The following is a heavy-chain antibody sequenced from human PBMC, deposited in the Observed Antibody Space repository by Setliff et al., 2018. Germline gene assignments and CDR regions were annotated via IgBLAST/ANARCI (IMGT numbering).Heavy chain of an antibody. J-gene: IGHJ3*02. CDR1: RFTFSNYW. D-gene: IGHD2-15*01. Sequence: GESLKISCAASRFTFSNYWMSWVRQAPGKGLEWVANIKEDGSEKYYVDSVKGRFTISRDNAKNSLDLQMNSLRAEDTAVYYCAKARSRGMVFAFDIWGQGTMVTVSS. CDR2: IKEDGSEK. CDR3: AKARSRGMVFAFDI. V-gene: IGHV3-7*03.